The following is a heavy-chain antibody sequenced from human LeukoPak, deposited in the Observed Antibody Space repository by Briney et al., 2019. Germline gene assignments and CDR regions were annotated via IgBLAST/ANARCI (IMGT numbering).Heavy chain of an antibody. CDR3: ANRGSIADWYFDL. D-gene: IGHD6-6*01. J-gene: IGHJ2*01. CDR2: IYYSGST. V-gene: IGHV4-61*01. CDR1: GVSVSSGSCY. Sequence: SETLSLTCTVSGVSVSSGSCYWSRIRQPPGKGLEWIGYIYYSGSTHYNPSLKSRVTLSVDRSKNQFSLKLTSVTAADTAVYYCANRGSIADWYFDLWGRGTLVTVSS.